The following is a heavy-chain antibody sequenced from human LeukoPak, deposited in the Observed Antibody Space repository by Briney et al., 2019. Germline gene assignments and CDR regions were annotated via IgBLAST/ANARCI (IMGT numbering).Heavy chain of an antibody. CDR3: ARDQGCSSTNCYSLFFHY. Sequence: GRSLRLSCAASGFTFSTYGMHWVRQAPGKGLEWVALIWYDGSNKYYADSVKGRFTISRDNSKNTLYLQMNSLRAEDTAVYYCARDQGCSSTNCYSLFFHYWGQGTLFTVSS. CDR2: IWYDGSNK. J-gene: IGHJ4*02. D-gene: IGHD2-2*01. V-gene: IGHV3-33*01. CDR1: GFTFSTYG.